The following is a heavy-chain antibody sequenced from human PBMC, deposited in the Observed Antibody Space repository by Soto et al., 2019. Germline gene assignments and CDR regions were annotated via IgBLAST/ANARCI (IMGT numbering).Heavy chain of an antibody. CDR1: GYSFTSYW. D-gene: IGHD3-10*01. Sequence: EVQLVQAGAEVKKPGASLRISCKGSGYSFTSYWISWVRQMPGKGLEWMGRNDPSDSYTNYSPSFQGHVTTSADKSISTAYRQWSSLKASDTAMYYCASLRGDGEVGDAFDIWGKGTMVTVSS. CDR2: NDPSDSYT. J-gene: IGHJ3*02. CDR3: ASLRGDGEVGDAFDI. V-gene: IGHV5-10-1*01.